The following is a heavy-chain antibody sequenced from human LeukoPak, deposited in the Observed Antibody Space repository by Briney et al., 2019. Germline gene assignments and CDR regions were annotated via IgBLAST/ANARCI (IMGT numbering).Heavy chain of an antibody. V-gene: IGHV3-7*03. CDR3: AKDSFTYGSGSYSYYFDY. CDR1: GFTFSSYW. J-gene: IGHJ4*02. CDR2: IKQDGSEK. D-gene: IGHD3-10*01. Sequence: GGSLRLSCAASGFTFSSYWMSWVRQAPGKGLEWVANIKQDGSEKYYVDSVKGRFTISRDNAKNSLYLQMNSLRAEDTAVYYCAKDSFTYGSGSYSYYFDYWGQGTLVTVSS.